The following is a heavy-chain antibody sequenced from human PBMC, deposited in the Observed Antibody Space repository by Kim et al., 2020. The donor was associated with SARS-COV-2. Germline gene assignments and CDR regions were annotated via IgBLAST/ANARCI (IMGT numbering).Heavy chain of an antibody. CDR3: ASQQKTTVTTWYYFDY. Sequence: SVKGRFTISRDNAKNSLYLQMNSLRAEDTAVYYCASQQKTTVTTWYYFDYWGQGTLVIVSS. J-gene: IGHJ4*02. D-gene: IGHD4-17*01. V-gene: IGHV3-11*06.